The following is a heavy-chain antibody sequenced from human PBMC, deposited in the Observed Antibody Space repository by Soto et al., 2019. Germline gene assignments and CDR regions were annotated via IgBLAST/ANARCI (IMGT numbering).Heavy chain of an antibody. CDR2: IYSGGST. J-gene: IGHJ4*02. D-gene: IGHD6-13*01. CDR3: AREGQQLGIRNFDY. V-gene: IGHV3-53*01. Sequence: GGSLRLSCAASGFTVSSNYMSWVRQAPGKGLEWVSVIYSGGSTYYADSVKGRFTISRDNSKNTLYLQMNSLRAEDTAVYYCAREGQQLGIRNFDYWGQGTLVTVSS. CDR1: GFTVSSNY.